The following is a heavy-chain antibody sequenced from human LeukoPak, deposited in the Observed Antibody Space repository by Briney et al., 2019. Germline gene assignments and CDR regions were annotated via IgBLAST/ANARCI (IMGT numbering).Heavy chain of an antibody. D-gene: IGHD6-13*01. CDR1: GFTFDDYA. V-gene: IGHV3-9*03. CDR3: AKDRERAAAGNFDY. CDR2: ISWNSGSI. Sequence: GGSLRLSCAASGFTFDDYAMHWVRQAPGKGLEWVSGISWNSGSIGYADSVKGRFTISRDNAKNSPYLQMNSLRAEDMALYYCAKDRERAAAGNFDYWGQGTLVTVSS. J-gene: IGHJ4*02.